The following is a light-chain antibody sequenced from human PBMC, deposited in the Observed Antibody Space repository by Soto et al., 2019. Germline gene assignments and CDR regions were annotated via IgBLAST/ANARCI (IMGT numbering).Light chain of an antibody. CDR1: QTLSSGN. CDR2: GAS. J-gene: IGKJ1*01. V-gene: IGKV3-20*01. CDR3: QQYRTSQWT. Sequence: EIVLTQSPGTLSLSPGERATLSCRASQTLSSGNLVWYQQKPGRAPRLLIYGASNRATGIPDRFRGGGSGTDFTLTISRLEPEDFAVYYCQQYRTSQWTFCQGTKVEIK.